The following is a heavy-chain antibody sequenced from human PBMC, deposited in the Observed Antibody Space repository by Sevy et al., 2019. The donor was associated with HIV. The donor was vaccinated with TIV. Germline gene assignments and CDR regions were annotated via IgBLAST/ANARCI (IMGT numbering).Heavy chain of an antibody. V-gene: IGHV3-21*01. CDR1: GFTFSSYS. CDR2: ISSSSSYI. D-gene: IGHD2-8*02. J-gene: IGHJ6*02. Sequence: ESLKISCAASGFTFSSYSMNWVRQAPGKGLEWVSSISSSSSYIYYADSVKGRFTISRDNAKNSLYLQMNSLRAEDTAVYYCARGSLPYQLVVYEPNYYYGMDVWGQGTTVTVSS. CDR3: ARGSLPYQLVVYEPNYYYGMDV.